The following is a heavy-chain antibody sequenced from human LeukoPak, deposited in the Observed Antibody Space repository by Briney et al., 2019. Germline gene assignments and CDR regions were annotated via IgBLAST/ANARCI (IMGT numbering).Heavy chain of an antibody. J-gene: IGHJ4*02. CDR1: GDTLPELS. CDR2: LDPESDEI. Sequence: ASVKVSCKVSGDTLPELSTHWVRQAPGKGLEWMGGLDPESDEIIYAQKFQGRVTMTEDTSTDTAYMELRSLRSEDTAVYYCATGGQWDLLVYWGQGTLVTVSS. CDR3: ATGGQWDLLVY. D-gene: IGHD1-26*01. V-gene: IGHV1-24*01.